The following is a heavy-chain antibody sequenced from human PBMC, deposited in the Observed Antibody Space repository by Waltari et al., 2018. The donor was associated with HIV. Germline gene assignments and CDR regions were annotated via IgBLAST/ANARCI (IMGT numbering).Heavy chain of an antibody. Sequence: QVKLVQSGGGMVQPGRSLRNSYAASGFTLSNFCMHWVRQAPGKGLEWVAVISHHGRSDHYADSVKGRFTISRDNSKDTLFLEMDNVRPEDTSLYFCAKDRSDFWTGFLDHWGQGALVTVTS. CDR3: AKDRSDFWTGFLDH. CDR2: ISHHGRSD. V-gene: IGHV3-30*18. J-gene: IGHJ4*02. D-gene: IGHD3-3*01. CDR1: GFTLSNFC.